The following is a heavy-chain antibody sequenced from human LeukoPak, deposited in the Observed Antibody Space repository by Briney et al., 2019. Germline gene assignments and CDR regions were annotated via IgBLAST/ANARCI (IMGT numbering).Heavy chain of an antibody. CDR2: ISAYNGNT. D-gene: IGHD2-15*01. CDR1: GYTFTSYG. J-gene: IGHJ4*02. V-gene: IGHV1-18*01. CDR3: ARDKYCSGGSCYSRRLDFDY. Sequence: ASVKVSCKASGYTFTSYGISWVRQAPGQGLEWMGWISAYNGNTNCAQKLQGRVTMTTDTSTSTAYMELRSLRSDDTAVYYCARDKYCSGGSCYSRRLDFDYWGQGTLVTVSS.